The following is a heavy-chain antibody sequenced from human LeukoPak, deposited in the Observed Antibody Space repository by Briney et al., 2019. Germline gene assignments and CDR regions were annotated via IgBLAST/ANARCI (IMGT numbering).Heavy chain of an antibody. J-gene: IGHJ4*02. CDR2: IIPIFGIA. V-gene: IGHV1-69*04. CDR3: ARDPDYGGGDY. D-gene: IGHD4-23*01. Sequence: ASVKVSCKASGGTLSSYAISWVRQAPGQGLEWMGRIIPIFGIANYAQKFQGRVTITADKSTSTAYMELSSLRSEDTAVYYCARDPDYGGGDYWGQGTLVTVTP. CDR1: GGTLSSYA.